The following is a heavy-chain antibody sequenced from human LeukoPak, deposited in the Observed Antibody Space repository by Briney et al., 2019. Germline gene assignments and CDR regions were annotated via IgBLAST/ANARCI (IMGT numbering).Heavy chain of an antibody. Sequence: GGALRLSCAASGFTFSSYWMHWVRQARGKGLVWVSRNNSDGSSTSYADSVKGRFTISRDNAKNTLYLQMNSLRAEDTAVYYCARNCGGDCYTDAFDIWGQGTMVTVSS. CDR1: GFTFSSYW. J-gene: IGHJ3*02. CDR2: NNSDGSST. V-gene: IGHV3-74*01. D-gene: IGHD2-21*02. CDR3: ARNCGGDCYTDAFDI.